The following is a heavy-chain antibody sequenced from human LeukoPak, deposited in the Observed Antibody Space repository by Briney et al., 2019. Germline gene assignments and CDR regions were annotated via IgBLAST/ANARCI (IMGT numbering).Heavy chain of an antibody. J-gene: IGHJ4*02. D-gene: IGHD6-19*01. CDR1: GGSISSGDYY. Sequence: SQTLSLTCTVSGGSISSGDYYWSWIRQPPGKGLEWIGYIYYSGSTYHNPSLKSRVTISVDTSKNQFSLKLSSVTAADTAVYYCARSRSASTSGWYDYFDYWGRGTLVTVSS. CDR3: ARSRSASTSGWYDYFDY. CDR2: IYYSGST. V-gene: IGHV4-30-4*01.